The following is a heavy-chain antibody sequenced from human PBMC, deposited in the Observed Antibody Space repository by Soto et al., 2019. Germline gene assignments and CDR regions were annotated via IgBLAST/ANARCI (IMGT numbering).Heavy chain of an antibody. CDR1: GFAFSSYG. D-gene: IGHD6-13*01. Sequence: GGSLRLSCVASGFAFSSYGMHWVRQAPGRGLEWVALISYDGSNTYYADSVKGRFTISRDSSKNTLYLNMNSLRAEDTAVYYCVKDLRYTTSWDYYCYMDVWGKGTTVTVSS. V-gene: IGHV3-30*18. CDR3: VKDLRYTTSWDYYCYMDV. J-gene: IGHJ6*03. CDR2: ISYDGSNT.